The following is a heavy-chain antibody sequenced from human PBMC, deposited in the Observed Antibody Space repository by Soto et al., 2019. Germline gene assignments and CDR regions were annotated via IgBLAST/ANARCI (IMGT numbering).Heavy chain of an antibody. V-gene: IGHV1-3*01. D-gene: IGHD6-19*01. Sequence: ASVKVSCKASGYTFTSYAMHWVRQAPGQRLEWMGWINAGNGNTKYSQKFQGRVTITRDTSASTAYMELSSLRSEDTAVYYCARDAGVSGSSGWWVYCGQGTMVTVYS. CDR1: GYTFTSYA. J-gene: IGHJ4*02. CDR2: INAGNGNT. CDR3: ARDAGVSGSSGWWVY.